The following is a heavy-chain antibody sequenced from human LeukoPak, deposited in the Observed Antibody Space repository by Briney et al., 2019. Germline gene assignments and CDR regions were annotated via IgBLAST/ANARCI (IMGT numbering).Heavy chain of an antibody. Sequence: PGGSLRLSCAASGFTFTNAWMNWVRQAPGKGLEWVCRIKSKAHGETIDYAAPVKGRFTISRDDSKNMLYLQMNSLKSEDTAVYYCSTLTSRGLSDSWGQGTLVTVSS. CDR1: GFTFTNAW. CDR3: STLTSRGLSDS. J-gene: IGHJ4*02. V-gene: IGHV3-15*07. CDR2: IKSKAHGETI. D-gene: IGHD1-20*01.